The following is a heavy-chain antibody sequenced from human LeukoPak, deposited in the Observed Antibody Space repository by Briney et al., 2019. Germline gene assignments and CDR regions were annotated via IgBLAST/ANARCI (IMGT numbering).Heavy chain of an antibody. CDR3: ARRNLPYSSSSGYAFDI. CDR2: ISSSSSTI. V-gene: IGHV3-48*04. D-gene: IGHD6-13*01. Sequence: PGGSLRLSCAASGFTFSSYSMNWVRQAPGKGLEWVSYISSSSSTIYYADSVKGRFTISRDNAKNSLYLQMNSLRAEDTAVYYCARRNLPYSSSSGYAFDIWGQGTMVTVSS. J-gene: IGHJ3*02. CDR1: GFTFSSYS.